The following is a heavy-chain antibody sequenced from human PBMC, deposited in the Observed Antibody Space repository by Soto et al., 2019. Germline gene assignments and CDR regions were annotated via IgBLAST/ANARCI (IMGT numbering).Heavy chain of an antibody. CDR3: ASLGGYCCGGSCYPYYYGLDV. V-gene: IGHV3-21*01. CDR2: ISSSSNYI. D-gene: IGHD2-15*01. J-gene: IGHJ6*02. Sequence: PGGSLRLSCAASGFTFSCYTMNWVRQAPGRGLEWVSSISSSSNYIHYADSVKGRFTISRDNAKNSLYLQMNSLRAEDTAVYYCASLGGYCCGGSCYPYYYGLDVWGQGTTVTVSS. CDR1: GFTFSCYT.